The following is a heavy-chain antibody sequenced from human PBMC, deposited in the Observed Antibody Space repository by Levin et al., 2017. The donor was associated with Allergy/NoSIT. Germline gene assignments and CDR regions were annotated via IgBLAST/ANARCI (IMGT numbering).Heavy chain of an antibody. CDR3: AKEWGHNSGPFDS. CDR1: GFTFSYYG. Sequence: GGSLRLSCAASGFTFSYYGMNWVRQAPGKGLEWVAVISFEGGTKYYVDSVKGRFTVSRDNSKDTMYLQMDSLREEDTAVYYCAKEWGHNSGPFDSWGQGTLVTVSS. CDR2: ISFEGGTK. D-gene: IGHD6-19*01. J-gene: IGHJ4*02. V-gene: IGHV3-30*18.